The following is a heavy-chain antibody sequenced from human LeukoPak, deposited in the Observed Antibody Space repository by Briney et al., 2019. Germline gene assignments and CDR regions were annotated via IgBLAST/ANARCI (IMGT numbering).Heavy chain of an antibody. CDR3: ARGPASGRLSSYFDY. Sequence: GSLRLSCAASGFTFSSIWMTWVRQAPGKGLEWIGSIYHSGSTYYNPSLKSRVTISVDTSKNQFSLKLSSVTAADTAVYYCARGPASGRLSSYFDYWGQGTLVTVSS. CDR2: IYHSGST. D-gene: IGHD6-6*01. V-gene: IGHV4-38-2*01. CDR1: GFTFSSIWM. J-gene: IGHJ4*02.